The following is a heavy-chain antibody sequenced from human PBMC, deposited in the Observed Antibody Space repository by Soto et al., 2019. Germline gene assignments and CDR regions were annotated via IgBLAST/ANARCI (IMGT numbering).Heavy chain of an antibody. Sequence: ASVKVSCKASGFTFTSSAVQWVRQARGQRLEWIGWIVVGSGNTNYAQKFQERVTITRDMSTSTACMELSSLRSEDTAVYYCAADDGSGSYSFYYYGMDVWGQGTTVTVSS. CDR1: GFTFTSSA. J-gene: IGHJ6*02. CDR2: IVVGSGNT. V-gene: IGHV1-58*01. D-gene: IGHD3-10*01. CDR3: AADDGSGSYSFYYYGMDV.